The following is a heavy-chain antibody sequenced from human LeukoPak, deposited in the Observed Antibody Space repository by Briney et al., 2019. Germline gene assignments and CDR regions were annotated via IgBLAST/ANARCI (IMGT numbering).Heavy chain of an antibody. CDR3: ARARYANAWYAFDI. CDR1: GASVSSYY. V-gene: IGHV4-59*02. D-gene: IGHD2-2*01. CDR2: LSHSGSS. J-gene: IGHJ3*02. Sequence: ETVSLICTVSGASVSSYYWSWIRQPPGRGLEWIGYLSHSGSSDSNPSLKSRVTILVDTSKNQFSLKLTSVTAADTAVYYCARARYANAWYAFDIWGQARLASVSS.